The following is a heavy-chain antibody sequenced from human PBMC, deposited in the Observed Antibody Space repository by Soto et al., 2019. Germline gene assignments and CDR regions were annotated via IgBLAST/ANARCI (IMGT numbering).Heavy chain of an antibody. CDR1: GFAFSSYA. Sequence: PGGSLRLSCAASGFAFSSYAMSWFRQAPGKGLEWVSAISGSGGSTYYADSVKGRFTISRDNSKNTLYLQMNSLRAEDTAVYYCAKTLPLITMVVVDPSAFDIWGQGTMVTVSS. J-gene: IGHJ3*02. CDR3: AKTLPLITMVVVDPSAFDI. CDR2: ISGSGGST. V-gene: IGHV3-23*01. D-gene: IGHD3-22*01.